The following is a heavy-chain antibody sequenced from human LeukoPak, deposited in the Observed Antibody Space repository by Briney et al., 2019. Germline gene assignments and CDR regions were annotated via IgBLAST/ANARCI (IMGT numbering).Heavy chain of an antibody. J-gene: IGHJ3*02. CDR1: GFTFSSYW. Sequence: GGSLRLSCAASGFTFSSYWMSWVRQAPGQGLEWVANIKQDGSEKYYVDSVKGRFTISRDNAKNSLYLQMNSLRAEDTAVYYCARVGVSDAFDIWGQGTMVTVSS. V-gene: IGHV3-7*01. D-gene: IGHD3-16*01. CDR3: ARVGVSDAFDI. CDR2: IKQDGSEK.